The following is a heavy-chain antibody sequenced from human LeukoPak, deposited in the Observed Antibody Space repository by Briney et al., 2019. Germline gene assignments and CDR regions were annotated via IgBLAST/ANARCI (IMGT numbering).Heavy chain of an antibody. CDR3: ARFGLGKHIEVAGIPFDI. V-gene: IGHV1-18*01. J-gene: IGHJ3*02. D-gene: IGHD6-19*01. Sequence: ASVKVSCKASGDTFTSYAITWVRQAPGQGLEWMGWISAYNGNTNYAQKLQGRVAMTTDTSTSTAYMELRSLRSDDTALYYCARFGLGKHIEVAGIPFDIWGQGTMVTVSS. CDR1: GDTFTSYA. CDR2: ISAYNGNT.